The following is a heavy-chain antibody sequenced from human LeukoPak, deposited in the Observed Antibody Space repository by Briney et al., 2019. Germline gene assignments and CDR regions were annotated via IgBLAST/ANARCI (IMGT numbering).Heavy chain of an antibody. V-gene: IGHV4-34*01. Sequence: PSETLSLTCAVYGGSFSGYYWSWIRQPPGKGPEWIGEINHSGSTNYNPSLKSRVTISVDTSKNQFSLKLSSVTAADTAVYYCARGANYGSGSYYFDYWGQGTLVTVSS. CDR3: ARGANYGSGSYYFDY. CDR2: INHSGST. CDR1: GGSFSGYY. D-gene: IGHD3-10*01. J-gene: IGHJ4*02.